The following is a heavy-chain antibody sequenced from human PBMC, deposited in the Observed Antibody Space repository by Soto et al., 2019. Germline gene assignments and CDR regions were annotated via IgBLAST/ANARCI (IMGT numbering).Heavy chain of an antibody. CDR2: IYYTGKT. J-gene: IGHJ5*02. Sequence: LRLSCAASGFTFSSYAMSWIRQRPGKGLEWMGYIYYTGKTYYNPSLESRLTMSVDRSKNQFSLRLTSVTAADTAVYFCGRDLTSNANCIDPWGQGTLVTVSS. CDR1: GFTFSSYA. CDR3: GRDLTSNANCIDP. D-gene: IGHD2-2*01. V-gene: IGHV4-31*02.